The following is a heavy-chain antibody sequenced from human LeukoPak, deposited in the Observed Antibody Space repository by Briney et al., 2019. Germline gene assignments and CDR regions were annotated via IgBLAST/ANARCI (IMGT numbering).Heavy chain of an antibody. Sequence: PSETLSLTCTVSGGSISSDSYYWGWIRQPPGKGLEWIGSIYYSGSTYYNPSLKSRVTISVDTSKNQFSLKLSSVTAADTAVYYCASQIFGRWELLHGYYFDYWGQGTLVTVSS. J-gene: IGHJ4*02. CDR3: ASQIFGRWELLHGYYFDY. CDR1: GGSISSDSYY. CDR2: IYYSGST. D-gene: IGHD1-26*01. V-gene: IGHV4-39*07.